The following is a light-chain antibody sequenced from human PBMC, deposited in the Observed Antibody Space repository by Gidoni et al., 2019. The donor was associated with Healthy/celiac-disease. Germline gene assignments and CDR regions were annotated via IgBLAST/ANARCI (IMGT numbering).Light chain of an antibody. CDR3: QQYYSYPYT. Sequence: IRMTQSPSSFSASTGDRVTITCRASQGISSYLAWYQQKPGKAPKLLIYAASTLQSGGPSRFSGSGSGTDFTLTISCLQSEDFATYYCQQYYSYPYTFGQGTKLEIK. J-gene: IGKJ2*01. V-gene: IGKV1-8*01. CDR1: QGISSY. CDR2: AAS.